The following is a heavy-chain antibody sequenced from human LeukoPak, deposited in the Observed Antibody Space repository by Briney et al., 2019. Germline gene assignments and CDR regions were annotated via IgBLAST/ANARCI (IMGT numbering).Heavy chain of an antibody. D-gene: IGHD6-13*01. CDR1: GGTFSSYA. Sequence: SVKVSCKASGGTFSSYATSWVRQAPGQGLEWMGGIIPIFGTANYAQKFQGRVTITADESTSTAYMELSSLRSEDTAVYYCARPDSSSWYPLDYWGQGTLVTVSS. CDR3: ARPDSSSWYPLDY. V-gene: IGHV1-69*13. CDR2: IIPIFGTA. J-gene: IGHJ4*02.